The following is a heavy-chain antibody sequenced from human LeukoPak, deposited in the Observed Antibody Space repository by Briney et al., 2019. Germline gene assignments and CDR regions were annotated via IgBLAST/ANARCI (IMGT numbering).Heavy chain of an antibody. Sequence: GGSLRLSCAPCGLPFCSYWMQGVRHSPGGGLVWVSRINTNGSITNYADSVKGRFTISRDNAKNTLYLQMDSLRAEDTAVYYCAGSPWQQPACSDYWGQGALVTVS. V-gene: IGHV3-74*01. CDR2: INTNGSIT. CDR1: GLPFCSYW. D-gene: IGHD6-13*01. CDR3: AGSPWQQPACSDY. J-gene: IGHJ4*02.